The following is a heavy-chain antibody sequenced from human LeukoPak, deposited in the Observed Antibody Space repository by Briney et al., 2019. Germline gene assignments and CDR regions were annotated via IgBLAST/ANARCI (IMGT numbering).Heavy chain of an antibody. CDR3: ARDSVDGSGTYYNDSPDY. CDR2: ISAYNGNT. CDR1: GYTFTSYG. J-gene: IGHJ4*02. D-gene: IGHD3-10*01. V-gene: IGHV1-18*01. Sequence: DSVKVSCTASGYTFTSYGISWVRQAPGQGLEWMAWISAYNGNTDYVQNLRGRVTMTTDTSTSTAYMELRSLRSDDTAVYYCARDSVDGSGTYYNDSPDYWGQGTLVTVSS.